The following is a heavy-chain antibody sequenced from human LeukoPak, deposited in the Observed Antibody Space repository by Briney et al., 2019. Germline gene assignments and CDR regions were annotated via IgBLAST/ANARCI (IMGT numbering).Heavy chain of an antibody. J-gene: IGHJ5*02. CDR3: ARVGSNSGYVDWFDP. D-gene: IGHD5-12*01. CDR2: INHSGST. Sequence: PSETLSLTCTVSGYSITSGYYWGWIRQPPGKGLEWIGSINHSGSTYYNPSLKSRVTISVDTSKNQFSLKLSSVTAADTAVYYCARVGSNSGYVDWFDPWGQGTLVTVSS. V-gene: IGHV4-38-2*02. CDR1: GYSITSGYY.